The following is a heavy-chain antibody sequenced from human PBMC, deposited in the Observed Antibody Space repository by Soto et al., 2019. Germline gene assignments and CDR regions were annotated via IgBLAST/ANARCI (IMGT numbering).Heavy chain of an antibody. CDR2: IYPGDSDT. D-gene: IGHD2-21*01. CDR3: ARRDDSPTAEYFQH. Sequence: GESLKISCKGSGYSFTTYWIGWVRQMPGKGLEWMGIIYPGDSDTRYSPSFQGQVTISADKSTSTAYLQWSSLKASDTAMYYCARRDDSPTAEYFQHWGQGTLVTVSS. J-gene: IGHJ1*01. CDR1: GYSFTTYW. V-gene: IGHV5-51*01.